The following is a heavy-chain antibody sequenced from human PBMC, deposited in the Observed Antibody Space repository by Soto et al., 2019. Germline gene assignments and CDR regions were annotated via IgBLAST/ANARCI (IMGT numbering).Heavy chain of an antibody. Sequence: SETLSLTCTVSGGSISTGVYYWSWIRHYPGKGLEWIGYIHYSGSTYYNSSLKKRLSISVDTSKNQFSLKLTSVTAADTAVYYCARAMATSSFDYWGPGTLVTVSS. CDR2: IHYSGST. V-gene: IGHV4-31*02. J-gene: IGHJ4*02. CDR3: ARAMATSSFDY. CDR1: GGSISTGVYY.